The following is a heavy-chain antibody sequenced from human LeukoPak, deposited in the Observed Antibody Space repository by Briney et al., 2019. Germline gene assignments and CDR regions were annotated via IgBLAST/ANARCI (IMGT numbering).Heavy chain of an antibody. D-gene: IGHD6-19*01. J-gene: IGHJ4*01. V-gene: IGHV3-7*01. Sequence: GGSLRLSCVGSGFSFSSYWMTWVRQAPEKGLEWVANIKQDGSETYYVDSVKGRFTIYRDNAENSVYMQMNSLRAEDTAVYYCARAGQWPAPQQIDYWGHGTLVTVSS. CDR1: GFSFSSYW. CDR2: IKQDGSET. CDR3: ARAGQWPAPQQIDY.